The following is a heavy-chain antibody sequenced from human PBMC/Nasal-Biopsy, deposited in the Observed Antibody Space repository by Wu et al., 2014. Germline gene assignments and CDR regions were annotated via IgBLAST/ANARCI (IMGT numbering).Heavy chain of an antibody. J-gene: IGHJ4*02. CDR2: IYHSGST. D-gene: IGHD7-27*01. CDR1: GGFISSSSW. Sequence: TLSLTCAVSGGFISSSSWWSWVRQYPGKGLEWIGDIYHSGSTNYNPSLKSRVTMSVDNSKNQFSLKLSSVTAADTAVYFCARRKTGDSFDYWGLGTLVTVSS. V-gene: IGHV4-4*01. CDR3: ARRKTGDSFDY.